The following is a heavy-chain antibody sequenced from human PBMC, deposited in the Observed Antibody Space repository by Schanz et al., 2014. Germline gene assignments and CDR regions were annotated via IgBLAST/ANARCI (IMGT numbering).Heavy chain of an antibody. CDR3: AKNRAGGYESFRDS. CDR1: GFTFDDYT. J-gene: IGHJ4*02. Sequence: EVQLVESGGVVVQPGGSLRLSCAGSGFTFDDYTMHWVRQPPGKGLEWVSLVTWDGGYTYYADSVKGRFTISRDNSKNSLYLQMDSLRSEDTALYYCAKNRAGGYESFRDSWGQGTLVTVSS. CDR2: VTWDGGYT. V-gene: IGHV3-43*01. D-gene: IGHD5-12*01.